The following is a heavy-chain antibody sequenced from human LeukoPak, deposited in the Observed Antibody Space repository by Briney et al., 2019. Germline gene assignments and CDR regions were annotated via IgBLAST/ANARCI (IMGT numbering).Heavy chain of an antibody. J-gene: IGHJ3*01. CDR1: GFTFSSYA. CDR2: ITGSGDNT. CDR3: AKGKYSTGWGASVFDL. V-gene: IGHV3-23*01. D-gene: IGHD6-19*01. Sequence: GGSLRLSRAASGFTFSSYAMNWVRQAPGKGLEWVSGITGSGDNTYYADSMKGRFTISRDNSKNTLHVQVNSLRAEDTAIYYCAKGKYSTGWGASVFDLWGQGTMVTVSS.